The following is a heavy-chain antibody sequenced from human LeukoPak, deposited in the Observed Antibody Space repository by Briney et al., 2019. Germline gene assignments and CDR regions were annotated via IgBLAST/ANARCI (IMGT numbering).Heavy chain of an antibody. V-gene: IGHV3-9*01. D-gene: IGHD3-10*01. CDR2: INWKSDSI. J-gene: IGHJ6*03. CDR3: ARARGETTSYYFYLDV. Sequence: GGSLRLSCAASGFTFDDYGMHWVRQLPGKGLEWVSGINWKSDSIACAVSVRGRFTISSDNAKNALYLQMNNLRADDTALYYCARARGETTSYYFYLDVWGRGTTVTVSS. CDR1: GFTFDDYG.